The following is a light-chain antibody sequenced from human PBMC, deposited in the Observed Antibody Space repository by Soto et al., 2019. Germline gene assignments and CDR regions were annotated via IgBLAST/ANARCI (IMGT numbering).Light chain of an antibody. CDR1: NSDVGGYNY. V-gene: IGLV2-8*01. CDR2: EVI. Sequence: QSALTQPPSASGSPGQSVTISCTGANSDVGGYNYVSWYQQHPGKAPKLIIYEVIKRPSGVPDRFSGSKSGNTASLTVSGLQAEDEADYYCSSYAGSNNVIFGGGTKLTVL. CDR3: SSYAGSNNVI. J-gene: IGLJ2*01.